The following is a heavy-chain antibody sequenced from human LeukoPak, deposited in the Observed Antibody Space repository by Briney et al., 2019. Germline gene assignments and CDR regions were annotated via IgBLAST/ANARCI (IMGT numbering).Heavy chain of an antibody. CDR3: VRMGGDNGDKTLEN. J-gene: IGHJ4*02. CDR2: IYYDGSNK. CDR1: GFTFSSYG. V-gene: IGHV3-33*01. D-gene: IGHD4-23*01. Sequence: ERSLRLSCAASGFTFSSYGMHWVRQAPGKGLDWVAMIYYDGSNKYYADSVKGRFTISRDNSRNTVYLQMNSLRVEDTAVYFCVRMGGDNGDKTLENWGQGTLVIVSS.